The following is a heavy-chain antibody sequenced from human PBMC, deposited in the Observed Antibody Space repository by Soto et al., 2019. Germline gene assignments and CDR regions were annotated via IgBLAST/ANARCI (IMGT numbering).Heavy chain of an antibody. V-gene: IGHV1-18*01. Sequence: GASVKVSCKASGYTFTSYGISLVRQAPGQGLEWMGWISAYNGNTNYAQKLQGRVTMTTDTSTSTAYMELRSLRSDDTAVYYCAGDSGYCSGGSCYSGGAFDIWGQGTMVTVSS. CDR1: GYTFTSYG. J-gene: IGHJ3*02. CDR2: ISAYNGNT. D-gene: IGHD2-15*01. CDR3: AGDSGYCSGGSCYSGGAFDI.